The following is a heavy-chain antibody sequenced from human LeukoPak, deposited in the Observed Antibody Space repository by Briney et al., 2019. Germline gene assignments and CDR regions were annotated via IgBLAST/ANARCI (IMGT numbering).Heavy chain of an antibody. J-gene: IGHJ6*02. V-gene: IGHV4-61*01. CDR3: ARTIGGSGRYGMDV. CDR2: IYDSGST. Sequence: SETLSLTCTVSGGSVSSGSYYWSWIRQPPGEGLEWIGNIYDSGSTNYNPSLKSRVTISIDTSKNQFSLKLSSVTAADTAVYYCARTIGGSGRYGMDVWGQGTTVTVSS. CDR1: GGSVSSGSYY. D-gene: IGHD6-19*01.